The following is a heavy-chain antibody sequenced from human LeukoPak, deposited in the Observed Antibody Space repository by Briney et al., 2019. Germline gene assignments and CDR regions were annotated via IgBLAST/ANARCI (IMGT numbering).Heavy chain of an antibody. CDR3: ARGDRGIAAAGGYYYYYYMDV. Sequence: ASVKVSCKASGYNFTSYGISWVRQAPGQGLEWMGWISAYNGNTNYAQKLQGRVTMTTDTSTSTAYMELRSLRSDDTAVYYCARGDRGIAAAGGYYYYYYMDVWGKGTTVTVSS. CDR2: ISAYNGNT. J-gene: IGHJ6*03. V-gene: IGHV1-18*01. D-gene: IGHD6-13*01. CDR1: GYNFTSYG.